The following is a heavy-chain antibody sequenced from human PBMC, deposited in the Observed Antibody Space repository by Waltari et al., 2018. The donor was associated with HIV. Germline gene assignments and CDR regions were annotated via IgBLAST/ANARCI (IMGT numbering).Heavy chain of an antibody. CDR2: ISGSGGST. CDR1: GFTFSSYA. D-gene: IGHD5-12*01. CDR3: AKDEMHSGYETDY. J-gene: IGHJ4*02. Sequence: EVQLLESGGGLVQPGGSLRLSCAASGFTFSSYAMSWVRQAPGKGLEWVLSISGSGGSTDYADSVKCRFTISRDNSKNTLYLQMNSLRAEDTAVYYCAKDEMHSGYETDYWGQGTLVTVSS. V-gene: IGHV3-23*01.